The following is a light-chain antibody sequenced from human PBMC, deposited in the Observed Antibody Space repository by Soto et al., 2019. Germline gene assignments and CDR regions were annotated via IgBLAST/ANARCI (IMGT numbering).Light chain of an antibody. CDR3: ATWDSGLSGPFV. V-gene: IGLV1-44*01. J-gene: IGLJ1*01. CDR2: TTN. CDR1: NSNIGSDI. Sequence: QSVLTQPPSASGTPGQRATISCCGSNSNIGSDIVNCYQLLPGAAPEVLINTTNQRPSGVPERFSGSKSGTSASLAISGLQSEDEANSSCATWDSGLSGPFVFGTGTKVTAL.